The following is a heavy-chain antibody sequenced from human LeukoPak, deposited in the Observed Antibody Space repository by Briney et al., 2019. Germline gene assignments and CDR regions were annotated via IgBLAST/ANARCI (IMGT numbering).Heavy chain of an antibody. J-gene: IGHJ4*02. D-gene: IGHD3-3*01. Sequence: GGSLRLSCAASGFTFSSYAMSWVRQAPGKGLEWVSAISGSGGSTYYADSVKGRFTISRDNSKNTLYLQMNSLRAEDTAVYYCAKELTYYDFWSGYSEPYYYFDYWGQGTPVTVSS. CDR2: ISGSGGST. CDR3: AKELTYYDFWSGYSEPYYYFDY. V-gene: IGHV3-23*01. CDR1: GFTFSSYA.